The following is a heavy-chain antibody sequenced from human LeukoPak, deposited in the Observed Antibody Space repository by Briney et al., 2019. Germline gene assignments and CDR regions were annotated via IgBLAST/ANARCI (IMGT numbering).Heavy chain of an antibody. D-gene: IGHD6-19*01. Sequence: SQTPSLTCTVSGGSISSGDYYWSWIRQPPGKGLEWIGYIYYSGSTYYNPSLKSRVTISVDTSKNQFSLKLSSVTAADTAVYYCARDTAVAEGAFDIWGQGTVVTVSS. V-gene: IGHV4-30-4*08. CDR2: IYYSGST. CDR1: GGSISSGDYY. CDR3: ARDTAVAEGAFDI. J-gene: IGHJ3*02.